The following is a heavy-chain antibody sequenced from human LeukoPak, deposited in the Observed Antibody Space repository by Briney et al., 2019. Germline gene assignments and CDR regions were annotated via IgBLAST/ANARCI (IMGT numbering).Heavy chain of an antibody. CDR2: ISSSSSTI. D-gene: IGHD4-23*01. CDR1: GFTFSSYS. J-gene: IGHJ4*02. V-gene: IGHV3-48*01. CDR3: ARDQYGGTVDY. Sequence: QSGGSLRLSCAASGFTFSSYSMNWVSQAPGKGLEWVSYISSSSSTIYYADSVKGRFTISRDNAKNSLYLQMNSLRAEDTAVYYCARDQYGGTVDYWGQGTLVTVSS.